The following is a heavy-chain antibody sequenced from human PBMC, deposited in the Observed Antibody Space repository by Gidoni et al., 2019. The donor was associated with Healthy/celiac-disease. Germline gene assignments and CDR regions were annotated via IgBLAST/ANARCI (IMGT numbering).Heavy chain of an antibody. CDR2: ISGSGGST. CDR3: AKEAGGDYERVYYGMDV. CDR1: GFTFSSYA. D-gene: IGHD4-17*01. V-gene: IGHV3-23*01. J-gene: IGHJ6*02. Sequence: EVQLLGSGGGLVQPGGSLRLSCAASGFTFSSYAMSWVRQAPGKGLEWVTAISGSGGSTYYADSVKGRFTISRDNSKNTLYLQMNSLRAEDTAVYYCAKEAGGDYERVYYGMDVWGQGTTVTVSS.